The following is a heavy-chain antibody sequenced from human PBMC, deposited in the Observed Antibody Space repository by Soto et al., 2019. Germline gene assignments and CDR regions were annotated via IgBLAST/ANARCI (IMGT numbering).Heavy chain of an antibody. CDR2: TYYSGST. D-gene: IGHD5-18*01. Sequence: SETLSLTCTVSGGSISSGGYYWSWIRQHPGKGLEWIGYTYYSGSTYYNPSLKSRVTISVDTSKNQFSLKLSSVTAADTAVYYCARGGGHSYGSQHWFDPWGQGTQVTVSS. J-gene: IGHJ5*02. CDR3: ARGGGHSYGSQHWFDP. CDR1: GGSISSGGYY. V-gene: IGHV4-31*03.